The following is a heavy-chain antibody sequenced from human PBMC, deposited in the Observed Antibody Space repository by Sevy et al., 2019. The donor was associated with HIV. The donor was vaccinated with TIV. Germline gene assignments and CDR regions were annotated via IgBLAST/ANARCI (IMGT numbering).Heavy chain of an antibody. CDR3: ARGGRATVTAYYYYGMDV. Sequence: ASLKVSCKASGGTFSSYAISWVRQAPGQGLEWMGGIIPIFGTANYAQKFQGRVTITADESTSTAYMELSSLRSEDTAVYYCARGGRATVTAYYYYGMDVWGQGTTVTVSS. J-gene: IGHJ6*02. CDR1: GGTFSSYA. V-gene: IGHV1-69*13. D-gene: IGHD4-4*01. CDR2: IIPIFGTA.